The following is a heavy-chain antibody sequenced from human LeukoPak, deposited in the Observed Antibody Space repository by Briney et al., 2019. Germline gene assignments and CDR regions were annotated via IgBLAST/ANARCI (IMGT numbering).Heavy chain of an antibody. V-gene: IGHV3-21*01. CDR1: GFAFSAYG. D-gene: IGHD3-22*01. CDR2: ISSSSSYI. CDR3: AKDRRVTMIVVVFDY. J-gene: IGHJ4*02. Sequence: GGSLRLSCAASGFAFSAYGMHWVRQAPGKGLEWVSSISSSSSYIYYADSVKGRFTISRDNAKNSLYLQMNSLRAEDTAVYYCAKDRRVTMIVVVFDYWGQGTLVTVSS.